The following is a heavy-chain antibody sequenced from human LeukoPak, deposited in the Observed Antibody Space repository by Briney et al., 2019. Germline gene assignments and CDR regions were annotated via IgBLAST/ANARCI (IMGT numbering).Heavy chain of an antibody. CDR3: ASTYYYDSSGDYAPSYYYYGMDV. J-gene: IGHJ6*02. D-gene: IGHD3-22*01. V-gene: IGHV1-24*01. CDR2: FDPEDGET. Sequence: ASVKVSCKVSGYTLTELSMHWVRQAPGKGLEWMGGFDPEDGETIYAQKFQGRVTMTEGTSTDTAYMELSSLRSEDTAVYYCASTYYYDSSGDYAPSYYYYGMDVWGQGTTVTVSS. CDR1: GYTLTELS.